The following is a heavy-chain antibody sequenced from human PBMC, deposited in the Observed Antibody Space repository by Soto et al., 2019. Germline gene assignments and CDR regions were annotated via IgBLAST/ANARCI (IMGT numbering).Heavy chain of an antibody. CDR1: GGTFSSYA. CDR2: IIPIFGKA. CDR3: AAGGIAARPDYYYGMDV. V-gene: IGHV1-69*13. Sequence: ASVKVSCKASGGTFSSYAISWVRQAPGRGLEWMGGIIPIFGKANYAQKFQGRVTNTADESTSTAYMELSSLRSEDTAVYYCAAGGIAARPDYYYGMDVWGQGTTVTVSS. D-gene: IGHD6-6*01. J-gene: IGHJ6*02.